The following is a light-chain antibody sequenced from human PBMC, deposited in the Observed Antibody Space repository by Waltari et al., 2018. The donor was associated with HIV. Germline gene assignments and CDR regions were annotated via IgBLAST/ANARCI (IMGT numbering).Light chain of an antibody. J-gene: IGLJ1*01. CDR3: HSRDTDGDHYV. CDR1: HLRSFF. V-gene: IGLV3-19*01. Sequence: SSELTQDPVVSVALGQTIKIRCQGAHLRSFFSNWYQHRPGQAPVLVVYGGNRRPSGIPDRFSASNSGNTSSLIISNSQAVDEADYFCHSRDTDGDHYVFGGGTRVIV. CDR2: GGN.